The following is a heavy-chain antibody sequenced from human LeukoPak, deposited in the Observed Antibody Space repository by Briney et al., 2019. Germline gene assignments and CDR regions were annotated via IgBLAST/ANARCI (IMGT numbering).Heavy chain of an antibody. CDR2: ISAYNGNT. Sequence: GASVKVSCKASGYTFTSYGISWVRQAPGQGLEWMGWISAYNGNTNYAQKLQGRVTMTTDTSTSTAYMELRSLRSDDTAVYYCARDSHYSNPPLFGYWGQGTLVTVSS. D-gene: IGHD4-11*01. CDR1: GYTFTSYG. V-gene: IGHV1-18*01. J-gene: IGHJ4*02. CDR3: ARDSHYSNPPLFGY.